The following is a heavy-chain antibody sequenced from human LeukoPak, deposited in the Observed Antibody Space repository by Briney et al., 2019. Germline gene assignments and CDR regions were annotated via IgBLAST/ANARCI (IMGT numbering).Heavy chain of an antibody. D-gene: IGHD6-19*01. CDR2: ISDSGDTT. J-gene: IGHJ6*02. CDR3: ANPAREAVAVHYGMDV. V-gene: IGHV3-23*01. Sequence: PGESLRLSCAVSGFTFNLYAIAWVRQAPGKGLEWVSTISDSGDTTYYADSVKGRFTISRDNSKNTLYLQMNSLRAEDTAVYYCANPAREAVAVHYGMDVWGQGTTVTVSS. CDR1: GFTFNLYA.